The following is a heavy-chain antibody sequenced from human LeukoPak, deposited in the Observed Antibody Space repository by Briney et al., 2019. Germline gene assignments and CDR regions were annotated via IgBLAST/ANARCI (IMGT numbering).Heavy chain of an antibody. CDR2: ISWNSGSI. CDR1: GFTFDDYA. Sequence: GRSLRLSCAASGFTFDDYAMHWVRQAPGKGLEWASGISWNSGSIAYVASVKGRFTISRDSAKNSLYLQMNSLRVEDTALYYCAKDMLGDGDSKYFFDSWGQGTLVTVSS. V-gene: IGHV3-9*01. J-gene: IGHJ4*02. CDR3: AKDMLGDGDSKYFFDS. D-gene: IGHD4-17*01.